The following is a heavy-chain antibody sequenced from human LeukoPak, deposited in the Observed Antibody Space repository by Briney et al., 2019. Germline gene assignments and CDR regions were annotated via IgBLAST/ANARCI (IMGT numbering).Heavy chain of an antibody. CDR3: ARGAVVVAATDDAFEI. Sequence: GGSLRLSCAASGFTFSSYSMNWVRQAPGKGLEWVSSISTSSSYIYYADSVKGRFTISRDNAKNSLYLQMNSLRAEDTALYYCARGAVVVAATDDAFEIWSKGRMVTVSS. V-gene: IGHV3-21*01. D-gene: IGHD2-15*01. CDR1: GFTFSSYS. CDR2: ISTSSSYI. J-gene: IGHJ3*02.